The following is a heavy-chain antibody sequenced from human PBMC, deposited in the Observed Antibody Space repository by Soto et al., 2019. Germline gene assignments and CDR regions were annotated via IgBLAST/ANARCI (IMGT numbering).Heavy chain of an antibody. CDR3: AREGNHLSEDY. CDR2: INPNSGDT. CDR1: GYTFTGYY. V-gene: IGHV1-2*02. Sequence: QVQLVQSGAEVKKPGASVKVSCKASGYTFTGYYMHWVRQAPGQGLEWMGWINPNSGDTNYAQKFQGRVTMTRDTSISTAYMELSRLRSDDTAVYYCAREGNHLSEDYWGQGTLVTVSS. D-gene: IGHD3-16*02. J-gene: IGHJ4*02.